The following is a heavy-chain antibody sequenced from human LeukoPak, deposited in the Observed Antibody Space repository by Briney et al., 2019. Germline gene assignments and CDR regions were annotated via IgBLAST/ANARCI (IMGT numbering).Heavy chain of an antibody. V-gene: IGHV3-9*01. D-gene: IGHD3-22*01. CDR1: GFTFDDYA. CDR2: ISWNSGSI. Sequence: GGSLRLSCAASGFTFDDYAMHWVRQAPGKGLEWVSGISWNSGSIGYADSVKGRFTISRDNAKNSLYLQMNSLRAEDTALYYCAKDYDSSGYSALYFDYWGQGTLVTVSS. J-gene: IGHJ4*02. CDR3: AKDYDSSGYSALYFDY.